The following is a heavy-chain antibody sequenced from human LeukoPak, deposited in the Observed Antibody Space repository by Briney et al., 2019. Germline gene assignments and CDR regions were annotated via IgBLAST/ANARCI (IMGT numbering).Heavy chain of an antibody. CDR2: INPNSGGT. J-gene: IGHJ4*02. D-gene: IGHD3-22*01. CDR1: GYTFTGYY. V-gene: IGHV1-2*02. Sequence: GASVKVSCKASGYTFTGYYMHWVRQAPGQGLEWMGWINPNSGGTNYAQKFQGRVTMTRDTSISTAYMELGRLRSDDTAVYYCARDYYDSSGYYRDYWGQGTLVTVSS. CDR3: ARDYYDSSGYYRDY.